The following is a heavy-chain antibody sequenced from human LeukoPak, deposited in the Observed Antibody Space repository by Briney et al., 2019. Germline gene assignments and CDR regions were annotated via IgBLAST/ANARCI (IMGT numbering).Heavy chain of an antibody. Sequence: PGGSLRLSCAASGFTFSSYGMHWVRQAPGKGLEWVAVISYDGSNKYYADSVKGRFTISRDNSKNTLYLQMNSLRAEDTAVYYCAKMLVVTAIPYGMDVWGQGTTVTVSS. CDR3: AKMLVVTAIPYGMDV. CDR1: GFTFSSYG. V-gene: IGHV3-30*18. J-gene: IGHJ6*02. CDR2: ISYDGSNK. D-gene: IGHD2-21*02.